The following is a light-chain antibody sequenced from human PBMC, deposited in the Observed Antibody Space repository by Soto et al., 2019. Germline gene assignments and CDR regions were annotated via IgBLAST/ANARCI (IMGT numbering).Light chain of an antibody. CDR2: DVS. J-gene: IGLJ3*02. CDR3: CSYAGSYTWV. CDR1: SSDVGGYNY. V-gene: IGLV2-11*01. Sequence: QSALTQPRSVSGSPGQSVTISCTGTSSDVGGYNYVSWYQQHPGKAPKVMIYDVSKRPSGVPDRFSGSKSGNTASLTISGLRAEDEADYYCCSYAGSYTWVFGGGTKVTVL.